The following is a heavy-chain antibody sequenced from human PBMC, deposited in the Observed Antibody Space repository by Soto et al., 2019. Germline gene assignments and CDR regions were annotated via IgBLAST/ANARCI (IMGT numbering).Heavy chain of an antibody. CDR2: IYYSGST. D-gene: IGHD3-16*01. V-gene: IGHV4-59*01. CDR1: VGSISSYY. CDR3: ARAWGEAFDY. Sequence: SETLSLTCTVSVGSISSYYWSWIRQPPGKGLEWIGYIYYSGSTNYNPSLKSRVTISVDTSKNQFSLKLSSVTAADTAVYYCARAWGEAFDYWGQGTLVTVSS. J-gene: IGHJ4*02.